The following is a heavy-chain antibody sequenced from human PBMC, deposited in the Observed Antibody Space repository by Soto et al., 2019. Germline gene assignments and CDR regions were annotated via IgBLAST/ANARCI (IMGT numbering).Heavy chain of an antibody. CDR1: GFSLSTSGVG. J-gene: IGHJ4*02. CDR3: AHRSLYDSSGDFDY. D-gene: IGHD3-22*01. V-gene: IGHV2-5*02. CDR2: IYWDDDK. Sequence: QITLKESGPTLVKPTQTLTLTCTLSGFSLSTSGVGVGWIRQPPGKALEWLALIYWDDDKRYSPSLKSRLTIAKDTSKNQVVLTITNMDPVDTDTYYCAHRSLYDSSGDFDYWGQGTLVTVSS.